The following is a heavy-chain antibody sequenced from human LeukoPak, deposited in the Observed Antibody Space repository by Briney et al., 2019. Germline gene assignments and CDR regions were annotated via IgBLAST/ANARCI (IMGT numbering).Heavy chain of an antibody. CDR1: GGSISSYY. D-gene: IGHD2-15*01. CDR3: ARHRAYSDYYYYMDV. Sequence: SETLSLTCTVSGGSISSYYWSWIRQPPGKGLEWIGYIYTSGSTNYNPSLKSRVTISVGTSKNQFSLKLSSVTAADTAAYYCARHRAYSDYYYYMDVWGKGTTVTVSS. CDR2: IYTSGST. J-gene: IGHJ6*03. V-gene: IGHV4-4*09.